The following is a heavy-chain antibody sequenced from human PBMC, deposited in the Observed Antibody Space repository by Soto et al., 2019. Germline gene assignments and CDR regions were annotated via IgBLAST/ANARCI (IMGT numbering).Heavy chain of an antibody. CDR1: GFTFSSYA. V-gene: IGHV3-30-3*01. Sequence: QVQLVESGGGVVQPGRSLRLSCEASGFTFSSYAMNWVRQAPGKGLEWVAVISYDGSNKYYADSVKGRFTISRDNSKNTLYLQMNSLRAEDTAVYYCARDQRWMATIIGAFDIWGQGTMVTVSS. D-gene: IGHD5-12*01. J-gene: IGHJ3*02. CDR2: ISYDGSNK. CDR3: ARDQRWMATIIGAFDI.